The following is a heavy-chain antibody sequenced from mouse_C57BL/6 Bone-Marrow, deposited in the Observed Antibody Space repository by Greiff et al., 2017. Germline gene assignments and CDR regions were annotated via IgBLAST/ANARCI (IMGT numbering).Heavy chain of an antibody. CDR1: GFNIKDDY. Sequence: EVQLQESGAELVRPGASVKLSCTASGFNIKDDYMHWVKQRPEPGLEWIGWIDPENGDTEYASQFQGKATITADTSSNTAYLQLSSLTSDDTAGYYCTTGPRFAYWGQGTLVTVSA. J-gene: IGHJ3*01. CDR3: TTGPRFAY. V-gene: IGHV14-4*01. CDR2: IDPENGDT. D-gene: IGHD6-1*01.